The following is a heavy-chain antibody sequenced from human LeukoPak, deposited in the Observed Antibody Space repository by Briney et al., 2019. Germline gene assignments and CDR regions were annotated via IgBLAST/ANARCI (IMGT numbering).Heavy chain of an antibody. J-gene: IGHJ2*01. CDR3: AKGNWGERLDWYFDL. Sequence: GGTLRLSCAASGFTFSSYDMSWVREAPGSGLEWVSGITGRGGSTYYADSVKGRFTISRDNSKNTLYLQMNSLRAEDTALYYCAKGNWGERLDWYFDLWGRGTLVTVSS. D-gene: IGHD1-26*01. CDR2: ITGRGGST. V-gene: IGHV3-23*01. CDR1: GFTFSSYD.